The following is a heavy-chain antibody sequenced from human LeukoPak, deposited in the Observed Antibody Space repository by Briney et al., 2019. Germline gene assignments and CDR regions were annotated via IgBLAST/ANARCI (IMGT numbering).Heavy chain of an antibody. CDR2: INPNSGDT. J-gene: IGHJ4*02. CDR1: GYTFTGYY. Sequence: ASVKVSCKASGYTFTGYYMHWVRQAPGQGLEWMGWINPNSGDTKYAQKFQGRVTMTRDTSISTAYMELSRLRSGDTALYYCATQRGSYLWGTDFDFWGQGTLVTVSS. CDR3: ATQRGSYLWGTDFDF. V-gene: IGHV1-2*02. D-gene: IGHD3-16*01.